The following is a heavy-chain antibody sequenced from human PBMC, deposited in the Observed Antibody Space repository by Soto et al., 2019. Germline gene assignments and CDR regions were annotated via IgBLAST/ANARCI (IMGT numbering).Heavy chain of an antibody. Sequence: GASVKVSFKASGYTFTSYGISWVRQAPGQGLEWMGWIIAYNGNTNYAQKLQGRVTITADESTSTAYMELSSLRSEDTAVYYCAGHSLYYGSGSYYYYGMDVWGQGTTVTVSS. CDR2: IIAYNGNT. CDR3: AGHSLYYGSGSYYYYGMDV. J-gene: IGHJ6*02. D-gene: IGHD3-10*01. V-gene: IGHV1-18*01. CDR1: GYTFTSYG.